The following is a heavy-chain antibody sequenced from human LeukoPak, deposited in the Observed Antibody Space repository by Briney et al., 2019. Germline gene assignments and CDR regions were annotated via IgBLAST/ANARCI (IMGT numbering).Heavy chain of an antibody. Sequence: GGSLRLSCAASGFTFSSYWMSWVRQAPGKGLEWVANIKQDGSEKYYVDSVKGRFTISRDNAKNSLYLQMNSLRAEDTAVYYCASQLGKFSSSWWNDAFDIWGQGTMVTVSS. CDR1: GFTFSSYW. D-gene: IGHD6-13*01. CDR3: ASQLGKFSSSWWNDAFDI. V-gene: IGHV3-7*03. J-gene: IGHJ3*02. CDR2: IKQDGSEK.